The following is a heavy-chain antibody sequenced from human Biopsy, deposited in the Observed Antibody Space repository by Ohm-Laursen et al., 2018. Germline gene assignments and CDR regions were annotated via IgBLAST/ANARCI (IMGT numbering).Heavy chain of an antibody. V-gene: IGHV3-9*01. CDR1: GFSFDNYV. CDR2: ISWNSDSI. D-gene: IGHD6-13*01. J-gene: IGHJ6*02. CDR3: AKDRYPSSWHYYYGMDV. Sequence: SLRLSCTASGFSFDNYVMHWVRQAPGKGLEWVSGISWNSDSIGYADSVKGRFTISRDNAENSLYLQMNSLRSEDTALYYCAKDRYPSSWHYYYGMDVWGQGTTVTVSS.